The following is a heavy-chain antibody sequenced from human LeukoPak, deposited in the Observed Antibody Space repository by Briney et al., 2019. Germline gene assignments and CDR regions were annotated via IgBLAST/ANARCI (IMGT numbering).Heavy chain of an antibody. D-gene: IGHD5-18*01. Sequence: AESLKISCRGSDYSFGSYWIAWVRQMPGKGLEWMGLFYPDDSDARYNPSFQGQVTISADRSIYTAYLEWSSLKASDTAIYYCARAGRYGHLGYWYFDLWGRGNVVTVSS. CDR3: ARAGRYGHLGYWYFDL. CDR2: FYPDDSDA. CDR1: DYSFGSYW. J-gene: IGHJ2*01. V-gene: IGHV5-51*01.